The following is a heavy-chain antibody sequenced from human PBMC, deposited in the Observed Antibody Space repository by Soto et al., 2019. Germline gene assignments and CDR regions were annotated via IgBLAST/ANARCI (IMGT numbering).Heavy chain of an antibody. V-gene: IGHV3-23*01. CDR3: AQLGLMTFSHKHYFNH. CDR2: IKSDGSST. CDR1: GFSFDNYG. Sequence: EVQLLESGGDLVQPGGSLRLSCVASGFSFDNYGMSWVRQARGKGLEWVSAIKSDGSSTYYAASVKDRFTISRDNSKNTLYLQLNSLRAEDTAVYYCAQLGLMTFSHKHYFNHWGRGTLVTVSS. D-gene: IGHD3-16*01. J-gene: IGHJ4*02.